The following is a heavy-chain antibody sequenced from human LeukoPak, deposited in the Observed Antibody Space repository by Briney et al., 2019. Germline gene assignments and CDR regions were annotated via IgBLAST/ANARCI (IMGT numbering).Heavy chain of an antibody. J-gene: IGHJ4*02. Sequence: GGSLRLSCAASGFTFSSYSMNWVRQAPGKGLEWVSYISSSSSTIYYADSVKGRFTISRDNAKNSLYLQVNSLRDEDTAVYYCARADSYYDYVWGSYRSNPEYYFDYWGQETLATVSS. CDR3: ARADSYYDYVWGSYRSNPEYYFDY. V-gene: IGHV3-48*02. D-gene: IGHD3-16*02. CDR1: GFTFSSYS. CDR2: ISSSSSTI.